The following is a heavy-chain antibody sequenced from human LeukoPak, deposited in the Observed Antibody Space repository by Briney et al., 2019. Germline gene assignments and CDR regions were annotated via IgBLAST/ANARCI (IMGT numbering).Heavy chain of an antibody. Sequence: GGSMSFSWAASGFTFDRSTRNWRRQAPGKVQGWVSDRGTDGDTYDPDPVEGRFILSRDKSTNTLYLQVASLRPEETVVYYCAKKTPVHNIYDCWGEGTLV. J-gene: IGHJ4*02. V-gene: IGHV3-23*01. CDR1: GFTFDRST. CDR3: AKKTPVHNIYDC. CDR2: RGTDGDT. D-gene: IGHD1-14*01.